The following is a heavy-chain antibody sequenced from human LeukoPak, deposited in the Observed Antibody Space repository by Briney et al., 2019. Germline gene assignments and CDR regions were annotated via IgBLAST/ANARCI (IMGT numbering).Heavy chain of an antibody. J-gene: IGHJ4*02. D-gene: IGHD5-12*01. CDR2: IYYSGST. CDR3: ARGYSSYDWIDY. Sequence: SETLSLTCTVSGGSISSYYWSWIRQPPGKGLEWIGYIYYSGSTNYNPSLKSRVTISVDTSKNQFSLKLSSVTAADTAVYYCARGYSSYDWIDYWGQGTLVTVSS. V-gene: IGHV4-59*01. CDR1: GGSISSYY.